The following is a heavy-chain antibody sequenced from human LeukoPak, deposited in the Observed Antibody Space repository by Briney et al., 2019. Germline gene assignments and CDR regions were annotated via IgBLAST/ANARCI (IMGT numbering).Heavy chain of an antibody. D-gene: IGHD2-15*01. Sequence: PSETLSLTCTVSGGSISSYYWSWIRQPPGKGLEWIGYIFYSGSTNYNPSLKSRVTISLDTSKNQFSLKLSSVTAADTAAYYCARIFCSRGYCYYFDYWGQGTLVTVSS. J-gene: IGHJ4*02. CDR1: GGSISSYY. CDR2: IFYSGST. CDR3: ARIFCSRGYCYYFDY. V-gene: IGHV4-59*01.